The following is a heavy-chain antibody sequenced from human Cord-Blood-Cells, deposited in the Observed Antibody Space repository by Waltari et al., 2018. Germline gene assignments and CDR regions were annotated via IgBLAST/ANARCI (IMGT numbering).Heavy chain of an antibody. CDR1: GGSISSGGYS. J-gene: IGHJ4*02. CDR3: ARVGSGYDSSFFFDY. CDR2: IYHSGST. Sequence: QLQLQESGSGLVKPSQTLSLTCAVSGGSISSGGYSWSWIRQPPGKGLEWIGYIYHSGSTYYNPSRKSRVTISVDRSKNQFSRKLSSVTAADTAVYYCARVGSGYDSSFFFDYWGQGTLVTVSS. V-gene: IGHV4-30-2*01. D-gene: IGHD5-12*01.